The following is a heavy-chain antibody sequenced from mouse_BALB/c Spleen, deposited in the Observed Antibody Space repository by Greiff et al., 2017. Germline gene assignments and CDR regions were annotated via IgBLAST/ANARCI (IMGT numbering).Heavy chain of an antibody. Sequence: VQLKESGPGLVKPSQSLSLTCSVTGYSITSGYYWNWIRQFPGNKLEWMGYISYDGSNNYNPSLKNRISITRDTSKNQFFLKLNSVTTEDTATYYCARERYDWYFDVWGAGTTVTVSS. CDR1: GYSITSGYY. CDR2: ISYDGSN. D-gene: IGHD2-14*01. V-gene: IGHV3-6*02. J-gene: IGHJ1*01. CDR3: ARERYDWYFDV.